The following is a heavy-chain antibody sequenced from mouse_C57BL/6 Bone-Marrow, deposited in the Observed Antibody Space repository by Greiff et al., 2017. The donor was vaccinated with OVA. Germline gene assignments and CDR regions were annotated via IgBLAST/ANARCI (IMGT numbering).Heavy chain of an antibody. J-gene: IGHJ4*01. V-gene: IGHV1-78*01. CDR1: GYTFTDHT. CDR2: IYPRDGST. D-gene: IGHD2-4*01. Sequence: VKLQESDAELVKPGASVKISCKVSGYTFTDHTIHWMKQRPEQGLEWIGYIYPRDGSTKYNEKFKGKATLTADKSSSTAYMQLNSLTSEDSAVYFCARSDDYDNYAMDYWGQGTSVTVSS. CDR3: ARSDDYDNYAMDY.